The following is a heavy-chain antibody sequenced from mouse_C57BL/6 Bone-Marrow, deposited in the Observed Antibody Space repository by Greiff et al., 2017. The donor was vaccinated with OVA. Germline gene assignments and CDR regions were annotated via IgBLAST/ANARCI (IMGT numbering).Heavy chain of an antibody. CDR2: ISSGGDYI. CDR3: TRDDIYDGYYWFAY. J-gene: IGHJ3*01. V-gene: IGHV5-9-1*02. Sequence: EVHLVESGEGLVKPGGSLKLSCAASGFTFSSYAMSWVRQTPEKRLEWVAYISSGGDYIYYADTVKGRFTISRDNARNTLYLQMSSLKSEDTAMYYCTRDDIYDGYYWFAYWGQGTLVTVSA. CDR1: GFTFSSYA. D-gene: IGHD2-3*01.